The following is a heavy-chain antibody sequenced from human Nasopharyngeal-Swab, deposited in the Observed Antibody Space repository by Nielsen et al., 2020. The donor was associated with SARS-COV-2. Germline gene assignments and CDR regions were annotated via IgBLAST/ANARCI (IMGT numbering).Heavy chain of an antibody. CDR3: ARRGYGSGSSKYYFDY. J-gene: IGHJ4*02. Sequence: SETLSLTCTVSGGSISSSSYYWGWIRQPPGKGLEWIGSIYYSGSTYYNPSLKSRVTISVDTSKNQFSLKLNSVTAADTAVYYCARRGYGSGSSKYYFDYWGQGTLVTVSS. CDR2: IYYSGST. CDR1: GGSISSSSYY. V-gene: IGHV4-39*01. D-gene: IGHD3-10*01.